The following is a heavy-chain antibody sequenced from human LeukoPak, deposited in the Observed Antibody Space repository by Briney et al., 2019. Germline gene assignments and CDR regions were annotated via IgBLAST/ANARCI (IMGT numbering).Heavy chain of an antibody. D-gene: IGHD2-15*01. CDR1: GFTFSSYS. J-gene: IGHJ4*02. CDR2: ISSSSSYI. V-gene: IGHV3-21*01. Sequence: GGSLRLSCAASGFTFSSYSMNWVREAPGKGLEWVSSISSSSSYIYYADSVKGRFTISRDNAKNSLYLQMNSLRAEDTAVYYCARGGCSGGSCYTYQDYWGQGTLVTVSS. CDR3: ARGGCSGGSCYTYQDY.